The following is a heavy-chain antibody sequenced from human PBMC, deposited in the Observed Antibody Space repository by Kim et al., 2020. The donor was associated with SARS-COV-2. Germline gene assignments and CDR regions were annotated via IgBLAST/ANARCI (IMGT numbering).Heavy chain of an antibody. J-gene: IGHJ4*02. CDR1: GGSFSGYY. V-gene: IGHV4-34*01. D-gene: IGHD6-25*01. CDR2: INHSGST. CDR3: ARGRRHYFDY. Sequence: SETLSLTCAVYGGSFSGYYWSWIRQPPGKGLEWIGEINHSGSTNYNPSLKSRVTISVDTSKNQFSLKLSSVTAADTAVYYCARGRRHYFDYWGQGTLVTVSS.